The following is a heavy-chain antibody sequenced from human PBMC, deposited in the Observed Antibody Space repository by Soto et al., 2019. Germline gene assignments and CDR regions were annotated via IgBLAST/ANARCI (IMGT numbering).Heavy chain of an antibody. Sequence: EVKLLESGGGLVQPGGSLRLSCAASGFTFSSYSMTWVRQAPGKGLEWVAHITASGGTTYYADSVKGRFTISRDTSRNTLYLQMNSLRAEDTAVYYCARVLGIAAAIGYWGQGTLVTVSS. V-gene: IGHV3-23*01. CDR1: GFTFSSYS. D-gene: IGHD6-13*01. CDR3: ARVLGIAAAIGY. CDR2: ITASGGTT. J-gene: IGHJ4*02.